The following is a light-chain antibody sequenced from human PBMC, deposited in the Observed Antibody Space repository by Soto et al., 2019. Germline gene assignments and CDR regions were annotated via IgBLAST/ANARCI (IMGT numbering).Light chain of an antibody. CDR3: QQDFDVPPVT. CDR1: QYIVNY. CDR2: GAS. J-gene: IGKJ2*01. V-gene: IGKV1-39*01. Sequence: DVQMTQSPSSLSASAGDRVTITCRASQYIVNYLNWYQQKPGRAPKLLIYGASSLQTGVPPRFSGSGSGTDFSLTINSLQPEDAATYYCQQDFDVPPVTFGPGTKVEI.